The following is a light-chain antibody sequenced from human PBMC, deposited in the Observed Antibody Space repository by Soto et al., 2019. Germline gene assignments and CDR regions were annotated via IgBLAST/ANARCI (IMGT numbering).Light chain of an antibody. CDR1: QSVSSN. V-gene: IGKV3-15*01. J-gene: IGKJ1*01. CDR3: QQYNNWPWT. Sequence: EMVMTQSPATLSVFPGERATLSCRASQSVSSNLAWYQEKPGQAPRLLIYGASARATGIPARFSGSGSGTEFTLTISSLQSEDFAVYYCQQYNNWPWTFGQGTKVEIK. CDR2: GAS.